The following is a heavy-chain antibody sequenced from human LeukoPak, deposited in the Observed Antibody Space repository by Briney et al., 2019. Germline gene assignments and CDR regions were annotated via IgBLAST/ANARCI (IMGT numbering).Heavy chain of an antibody. V-gene: IGHV4-59*08. CDR3: ARQESGPYHYMDV. J-gene: IGHJ6*03. Sequence: SETLSLTCTVSGGSISSYYWTWIRQAPGKGLEWIGYVYYSESTNYNPSLKSRVSISQDTSKNQVSLKLSSVTAADTAVYYCARQESGPYHYMDVWGKGTTVTVSS. D-gene: IGHD3-3*01. CDR1: GGSISSYY. CDR2: VYYSEST.